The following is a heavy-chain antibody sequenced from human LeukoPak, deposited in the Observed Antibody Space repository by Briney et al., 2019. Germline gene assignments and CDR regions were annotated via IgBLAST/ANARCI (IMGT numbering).Heavy chain of an antibody. J-gene: IGHJ5*02. V-gene: IGHV4-31*03. D-gene: IGHD3-10*01. CDR2: IYYSGST. CDR3: ARDYGSGSYSEYNWFDP. CDR1: GGSLSSGGYY. Sequence: SETLSLTCTVSGGSLSSGGYYWSWIRQHPGKGLEWIGYIYYSGSTYYNPSLKSRVTISVDTSKNQFSLKLSSVTAADTAVYYCARDYGSGSYSEYNWFDPWGQGTLVTVSS.